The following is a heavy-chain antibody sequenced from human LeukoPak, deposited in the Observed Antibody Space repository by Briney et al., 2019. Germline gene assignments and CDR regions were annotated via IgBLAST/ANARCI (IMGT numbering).Heavy chain of an antibody. D-gene: IGHD5-24*01. J-gene: IGHJ4*02. CDR2: IYTSGST. Sequence: SQTLSLTCTVSGGSISSGSYYWSWIRQPAGKGLEWIGRIYTSGSTNYNPSLKSRVTISVDKSKNQISLKLTSETAADTAVYYCARESDRDGSNFDHWGQGTLVTVSS. CDR1: GGSISSGSYY. V-gene: IGHV4-61*02. CDR3: ARESDRDGSNFDH.